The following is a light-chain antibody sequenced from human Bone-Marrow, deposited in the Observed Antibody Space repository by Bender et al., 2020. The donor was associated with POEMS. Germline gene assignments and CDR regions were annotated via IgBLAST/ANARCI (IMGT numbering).Light chain of an antibody. CDR3: SSYSSQYIWV. CDR1: SSDVGGYNY. Sequence: QSALTQPASVSGSPGQSITISCTGTSSDVGGYNYVSWYQQHPGKAPKLMIYDVSNRPSGVSNRFSGSKSGNTASLTISGLQAEDEADYYCSSYSSQYIWVFGGGTKVTVL. J-gene: IGLJ3*02. CDR2: DVS. V-gene: IGLV2-14*01.